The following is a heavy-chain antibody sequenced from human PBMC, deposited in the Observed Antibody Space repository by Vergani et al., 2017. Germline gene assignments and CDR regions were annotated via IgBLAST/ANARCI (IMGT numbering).Heavy chain of an antibody. D-gene: IGHD3-9*01. J-gene: IGHJ4*02. CDR1: GFSIDNGYY. CDR3: ARRSGIVYDIFSGTQYFFDF. Sequence: QVQLQESGPGLVKPSETLSLTCAVSGFSIDNGYYWDWIRQPPGKGLEWIGSIYRTGRTHFNPSLKSRVTISVDTSNNHFYLRLKSLTAADPAVYYCARRSGIVYDIFSGTQYFFDFGGQGTLVTVSS. CDR2: IYRTGRT. V-gene: IGHV4-38-2*01.